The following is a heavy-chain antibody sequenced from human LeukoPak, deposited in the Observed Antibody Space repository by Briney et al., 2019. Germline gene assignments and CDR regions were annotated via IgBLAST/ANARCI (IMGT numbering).Heavy chain of an antibody. CDR3: ARGKTSQNIVTRKTYNWFDP. CDR1: GFTFSRYW. J-gene: IGHJ5*02. CDR2: IKQDGSEK. Sequence: GSLRLSCAASGFTFSRYWMTWVRQAPGKGLEWVANIKQDGSEKYYVDSVKGRFTISRDNAKNSLYLQMKSLRAEDTAVYYCARGKTSQNIVTRKTYNWFDPWGQGTLVTVSS. D-gene: IGHD2/OR15-2a*01. V-gene: IGHV3-7*01.